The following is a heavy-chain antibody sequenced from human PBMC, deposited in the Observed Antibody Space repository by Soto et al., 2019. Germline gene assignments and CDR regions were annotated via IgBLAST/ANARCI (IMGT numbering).Heavy chain of an antibody. J-gene: IGHJ6*02. V-gene: IGHV1-69*13. CDR2: IIPIFGTA. CDR3: AKAIGYCSGGSCPYGMDV. Sequence: GASVQVSCKASGGTFSSYAISWVRQAPGQGLEWMGGIIPIFGTANYAQKFQGRVTITADDSTSTAYMELSSLRSEDTAVYYCAKAIGYCSGGSCPYGMDVWGQGTTVTVSS. CDR1: GGTFSSYA. D-gene: IGHD2-15*01.